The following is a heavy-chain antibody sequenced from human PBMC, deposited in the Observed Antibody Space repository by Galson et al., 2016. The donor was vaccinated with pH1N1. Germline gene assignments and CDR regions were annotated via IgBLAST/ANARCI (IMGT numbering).Heavy chain of an antibody. CDR1: GYSFTSYW. CDR2: IYPGDSDT. V-gene: IGHV5-51*03. D-gene: IGHD2-2*01. CDR3: ARLPYCDTTSCPFDY. Sequence: QSGAEVKKPGESPRISCQGSGYSFTSYWIAWVRQMPGKGLEWMGIIYPGDSDTRYSPSFQGQVTISADKSISTAYLQWSSLRASDTAMYYCARLPYCDTTSCPFDYWGQGTLVTVSS. J-gene: IGHJ4*02.